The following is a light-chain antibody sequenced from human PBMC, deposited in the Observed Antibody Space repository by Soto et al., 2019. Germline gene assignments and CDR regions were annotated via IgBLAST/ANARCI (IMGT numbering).Light chain of an antibody. CDR2: GNS. CDR1: SSNIGAGYD. Sequence: QSVLTQPPSVSGAPGQRVTISCTGSSSNIGAGYDVHWYQQLPGTAPKLLIYGNSNRPSGVPDRFSGSKSGTSASLAITGLQDEDEADYYCQSYDSSLSAFYVFGTGTKLTVL. V-gene: IGLV1-40*01. CDR3: QSYDSSLSAFYV. J-gene: IGLJ1*01.